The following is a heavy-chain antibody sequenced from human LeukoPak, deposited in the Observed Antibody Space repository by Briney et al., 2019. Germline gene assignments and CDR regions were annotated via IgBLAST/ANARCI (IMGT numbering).Heavy chain of an antibody. CDR2: ISSSTTYI. Sequence: GGSLRLSCAASGFTFSSYKMNWVRQAPGKGLEWVSCISSSTTYIDYADSVKGRFTISRDNAKNSLYLQMSSLRVEDTAIYYCARAPGRGARYFDWSIGDAFDIWGQGTVVTVSP. CDR3: ARAPGRGARYFDWSIGDAFDI. CDR1: GFTFSSYK. V-gene: IGHV3-21*01. D-gene: IGHD3-9*01. J-gene: IGHJ3*02.